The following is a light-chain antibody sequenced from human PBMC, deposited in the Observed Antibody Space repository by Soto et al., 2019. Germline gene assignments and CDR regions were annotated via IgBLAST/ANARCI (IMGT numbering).Light chain of an antibody. CDR3: QQYGSSGT. Sequence: IVLTQSPATLSLFPGERATLSCRASQSISIYLAWYQQKPGQAPRLLIYDASNRATDIPDRFGGSGSGTDFTLTISRLEPEDFAVYYCQQYGSSGTFGQGTKVDIK. V-gene: IGKV3D-20*01. CDR1: QSISIY. CDR2: DAS. J-gene: IGKJ1*01.